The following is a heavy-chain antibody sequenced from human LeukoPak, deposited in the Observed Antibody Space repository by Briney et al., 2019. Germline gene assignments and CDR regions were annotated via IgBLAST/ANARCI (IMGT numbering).Heavy chain of an antibody. D-gene: IGHD6-13*01. CDR1: GYTFTGYY. J-gene: IGHJ3*02. V-gene: IGHV1-2*02. Sequence: ASVKVSCKASGYTFTGYYMHWVRQAPGQGLEWMGWINPNSGGTNYAQKFQGRVTMTRDTSISTAYMELSSLRSEDTAVYYCAREGGAAAGRNAFDIWGQGTMVTVSS. CDR2: INPNSGGT. CDR3: AREGGAAAGRNAFDI.